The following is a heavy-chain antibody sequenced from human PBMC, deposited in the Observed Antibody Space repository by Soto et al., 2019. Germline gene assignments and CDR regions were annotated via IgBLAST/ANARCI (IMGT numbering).Heavy chain of an antibody. Sequence: GGSLRLSCAASGFTFGASALQWVRQASGKGLEWLGRIGSKGETYATTYAASVKGRFTISRDDSKKTAYLQINSLKTEDTAVYYCTTGVAAAIYYFDYWGQGSLVTVSS. J-gene: IGHJ4*02. D-gene: IGHD6-13*01. CDR3: TTGVAAAIYYFDY. CDR2: IGSKGETYAT. V-gene: IGHV3-73*01. CDR1: GFTFGASA.